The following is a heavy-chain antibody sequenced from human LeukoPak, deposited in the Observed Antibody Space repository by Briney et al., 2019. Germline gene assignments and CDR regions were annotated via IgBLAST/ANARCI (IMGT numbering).Heavy chain of an antibody. CDR3: AKDTGPAAGITADY. D-gene: IGHD6-13*01. J-gene: IGHJ4*02. V-gene: IGHV3-23*01. CDR1: GFTFSSYA. Sequence: PGGSLRLSCAASGFTFSSYAMTWVRQAPGKGLEWVSTIKSSDDSTYYADSVKGRFTIFRDNSKNTLYLQMNSLRAEDTAVYYCAKDTGPAAGITADYWGQGTLVTVSS. CDR2: IKSSDDST.